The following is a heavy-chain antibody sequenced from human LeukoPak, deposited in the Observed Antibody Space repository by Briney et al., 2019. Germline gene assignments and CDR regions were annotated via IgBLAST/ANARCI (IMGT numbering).Heavy chain of an antibody. V-gene: IGHV1-8*03. D-gene: IGHD6-19*01. CDR2: MNPNSGKT. CDR3: ATVRTAVAGKREHNWFAP. CDR1: GYTFTSYD. J-gene: IGHJ5*02. Sequence: ASVKVSCMASGYTFTSYDINWVRRATGQGPEWMGWMNPNSGKTGYAQKFQGRGTITRNTSLSTAYMYLSSLSSEDTAVYYCATVRTAVAGKREHNWFAPWGQGTLVTVYS.